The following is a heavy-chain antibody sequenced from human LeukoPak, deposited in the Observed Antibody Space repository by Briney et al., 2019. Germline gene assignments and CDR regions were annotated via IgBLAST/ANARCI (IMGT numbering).Heavy chain of an antibody. CDR2: ISTYSGNT. D-gene: IGHD1-26*01. J-gene: IGHJ6*03. V-gene: IGHV1-18*01. CDR1: GYTFTSNA. Sequence: ASVKVSCKASGYTFTSNALGWVRQAPGQGPEWMGWISTYSGNTNYAKKLQGRVTMTTDTSTRTAYMELRSLRSDDTAVYYCARDKRVMGPTRYYYSMDVWGTGTTVTVSS. CDR3: ARDKRVMGPTRYYYSMDV.